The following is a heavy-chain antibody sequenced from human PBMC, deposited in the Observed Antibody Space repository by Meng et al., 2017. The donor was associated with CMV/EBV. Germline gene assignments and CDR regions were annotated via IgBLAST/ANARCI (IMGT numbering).Heavy chain of an antibody. D-gene: IGHD2-21*01. Sequence: ASVKVSCKASGYTFTSYGISWVRQAPGQGLEWMGWISAYNGNTNYAQKLQGRVTMTTDTSTSTAYMELRSLRSGDTAVYYCARDDKAYCGGDCSPVTYYYYGMDVWGQGTTVTVSS. CDR1: GYTFTSYG. V-gene: IGHV1-18*01. CDR3: ARDDKAYCGGDCSPVTYYYYGMDV. CDR2: ISAYNGNT. J-gene: IGHJ6*02.